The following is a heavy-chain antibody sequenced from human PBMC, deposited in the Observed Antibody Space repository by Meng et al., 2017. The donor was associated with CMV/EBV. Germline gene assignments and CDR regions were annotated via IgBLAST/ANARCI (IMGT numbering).Heavy chain of an antibody. J-gene: IGHJ4*02. CDR3: ARGGIAAAGLH. V-gene: IGHV4-39*07. CDR1: GGSIGSSSYY. Sequence: LQGAGHGLVKPSETLSLLCIVSGGSIGSSSYYWGWICKPPGKGLEWIGSIYYSGSTYYNPSLKSRVTISVDTSKNQFSLKLSSVTAADTAVYYCARGGIAAAGLHWGQGTLVTVSS. D-gene: IGHD6-13*01. CDR2: IYYSGST.